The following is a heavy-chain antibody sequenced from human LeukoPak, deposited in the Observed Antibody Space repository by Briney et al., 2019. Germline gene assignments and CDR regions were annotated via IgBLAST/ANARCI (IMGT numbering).Heavy chain of an antibody. Sequence: GGSLRLSCAASGFTFSSYGMTWVRQAPGKGLEWVSGISGSGGSTYYADSVKGRFTISRDNSKNTLYLQMNSLRAEDTSVYFCAKDAFRGYSYGYRVSMVWFDQWGQGTLVTVSS. V-gene: IGHV3-23*01. CDR1: GFTFSSYG. CDR2: ISGSGGST. CDR3: AKDAFRGYSYGYRVSMVWFDQ. D-gene: IGHD5-18*01. J-gene: IGHJ5*02.